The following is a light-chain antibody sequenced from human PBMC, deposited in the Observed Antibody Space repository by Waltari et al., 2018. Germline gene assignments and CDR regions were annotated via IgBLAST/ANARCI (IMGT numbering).Light chain of an antibody. J-gene: IGLJ2*01. V-gene: IGLV4-69*01. CDR3: QTWGTGTHVV. CDR1: SGHSSYA. Sequence: QPELTQSPSASASLGASVKLTCILSSGHSSYAIAWHQQQPQKGPRYLMKLNSDGSHNKGDGIPVRFSGSSSGSGRYLTISSLQSEDEADYYCQTWGTGTHVVFGGGTKWTVL. CDR2: LNSDGSH.